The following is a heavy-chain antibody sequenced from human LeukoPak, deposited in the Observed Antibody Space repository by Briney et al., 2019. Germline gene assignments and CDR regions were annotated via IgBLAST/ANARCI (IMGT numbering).Heavy chain of an antibody. Sequence: SETLSLTCTVSGGSISNYYWSWIRQPAGKGLEWIGRIHISGTTNYNPSLKSRVTISVDTSKNQFSLKLSSVTAADTAVYYCARGYCSGGSCYSGRRNWFDPWGQGTLVTVSS. V-gene: IGHV4-4*07. D-gene: IGHD2-15*01. CDR1: GGSISNYY. J-gene: IGHJ5*02. CDR3: ARGYCSGGSCYSGRRNWFDP. CDR2: IHISGTT.